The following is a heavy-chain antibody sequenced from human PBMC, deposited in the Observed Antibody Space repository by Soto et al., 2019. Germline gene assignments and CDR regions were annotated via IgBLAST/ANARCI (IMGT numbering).Heavy chain of an antibody. CDR2: ISSSSSYI. V-gene: IGHV3-21*01. CDR1: GFTFSSYS. Sequence: PGGSLRLSCAASGFTFSSYSMNWVRQAPGKGLEWVSSISSSSSYIYYADSVKGRFTISRDNAKNSLYLQMNSLRAEDTAVYYCASPTQEYYYYGMDVWGQGTTVTVSS. J-gene: IGHJ6*02. CDR3: ASPTQEYYYYGMDV.